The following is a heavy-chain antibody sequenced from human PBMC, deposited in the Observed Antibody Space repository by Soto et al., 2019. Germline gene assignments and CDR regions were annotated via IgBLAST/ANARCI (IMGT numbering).Heavy chain of an antibody. CDR2: ITGTGGST. Sequence: EVQVLESGGGLVQPGGSLRLSCAASGFTFSSYAMSWVRQAQGKGLEWVSAITGTGGSTYYADSVKGRFTISRDNAKNSLYLQMNSLRAEDTAVYYCARAHYGDYWGQGTLVTVSS. CDR3: ARAHYGDY. V-gene: IGHV3-23*01. CDR1: GFTFSSYA. J-gene: IGHJ4*02.